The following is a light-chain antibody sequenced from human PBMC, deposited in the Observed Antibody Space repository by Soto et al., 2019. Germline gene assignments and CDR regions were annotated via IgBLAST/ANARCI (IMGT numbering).Light chain of an antibody. Sequence: EIVLTQSPGTLSLSPGERATLSCRATESVVSNYLAWYQLKPGQAPRLLIYDASSRATGIPDRFSGSGSGTDFTLTISRLEPADVAVYYCQQYGSIPWTFGQGTKGEIQ. CDR3: QQYGSIPWT. J-gene: IGKJ1*01. CDR1: ESVVSNY. V-gene: IGKV3-20*01. CDR2: DAS.